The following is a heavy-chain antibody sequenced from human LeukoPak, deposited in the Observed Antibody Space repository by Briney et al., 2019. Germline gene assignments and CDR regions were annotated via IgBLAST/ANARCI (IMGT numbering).Heavy chain of an antibody. D-gene: IGHD3-10*01. Sequence: GGSLRLSRAGSGLSIGRHWISWVRQAPGKGLQWVANIKEDASERYYVGSVKGRFTISRDNAKNSVYLQMNSLRVEDTSVYYCATGFGPYEIWGQGTMVTVSS. J-gene: IGHJ3*02. CDR2: IKEDASER. CDR3: ATGFGPYEI. V-gene: IGHV3-7*01. CDR1: GLSIGRHW.